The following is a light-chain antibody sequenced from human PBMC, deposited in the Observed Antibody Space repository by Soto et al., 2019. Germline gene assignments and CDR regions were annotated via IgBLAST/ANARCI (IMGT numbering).Light chain of an antibody. Sequence: QSVLTQPPSVSGAPGQRVTISCTGSSSNIGAGYDVHWYQQLPGTAPNLLIYGNSNRPSGVPDRFSGSKSGTSASLAITGLQAEDEADYDCQSYDSSLSGSVVFGGGTKLTVL. CDR3: QSYDSSLSGSVV. V-gene: IGLV1-40*01. CDR2: GNS. CDR1: SSNIGAGYD. J-gene: IGLJ2*01.